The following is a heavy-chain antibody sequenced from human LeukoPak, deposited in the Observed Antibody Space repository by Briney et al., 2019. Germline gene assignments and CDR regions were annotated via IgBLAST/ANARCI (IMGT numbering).Heavy chain of an antibody. CDR3: AKGDDSSGWDFDY. Sequence: SGGSLRLSCAASGFIFSRYGMSWVRQAPGKGLEWVSAISGSGGSTYYADSVKGRFTISRDNSKNTLYLQMNSLRAEDTAVYYCAKGDDSSGWDFDYWGQGTLVTVSS. D-gene: IGHD6-19*01. V-gene: IGHV3-23*01. J-gene: IGHJ4*02. CDR1: GFIFSRYG. CDR2: ISGSGGST.